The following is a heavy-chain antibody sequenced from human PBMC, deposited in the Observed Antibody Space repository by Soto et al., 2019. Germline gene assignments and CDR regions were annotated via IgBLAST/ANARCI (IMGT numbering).Heavy chain of an antibody. CDR2: INPNSGST. V-gene: IGHV1-2*02. Sequence: ASVKVSCKASGYTFPDYYIHWVRHAPGQGXEWMGWINPNSGSTNYAQKFQGRVTMTRDTSISTAYMEMARLKSDDTAVYYCAKDGASGYRSNYYGDWFDPWGQGTLVTVSS. J-gene: IGHJ5*02. D-gene: IGHD5-12*01. CDR3: AKDGASGYRSNYYGDWFDP. CDR1: GYTFPDYY.